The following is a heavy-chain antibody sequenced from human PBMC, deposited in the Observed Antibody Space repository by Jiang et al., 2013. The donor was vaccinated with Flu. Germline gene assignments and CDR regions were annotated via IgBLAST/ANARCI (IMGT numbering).Heavy chain of an antibody. CDR3: ARGANVVVPAAMFGSAYFDY. CDR1: GGSISSSNW. D-gene: IGHD2-2*01. V-gene: IGHV4-4*02. J-gene: IGHJ4*02. Sequence: SLTCAVSGGSISSSNWWSWVRQPPGKGLEWIGEIYHSGSTNYNPSLKSRVTISVDKSKNQFSLKLSSVTAADTAVYYCARGANVVVPAAMFGSAYFDYWGQGTLVTVSS. CDR2: IYHSGST.